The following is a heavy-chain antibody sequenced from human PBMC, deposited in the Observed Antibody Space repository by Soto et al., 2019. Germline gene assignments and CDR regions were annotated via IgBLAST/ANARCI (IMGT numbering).Heavy chain of an antibody. CDR1: GFTFSSYW. V-gene: IGHV3-7*03. J-gene: IGHJ4*02. CDR2: IKQDGSEK. Sequence: GGCLRLSCAASGFTFSSYWMSWVRQAPGKGLEWVANIKQDGSEKYYVDSVKGRFTISRDNTKNSLYLQMNSLRAEDTAVYYCARGDQLLLFDYWGQGTLVTVSS. CDR3: ARGDQLLLFDY. D-gene: IGHD2-2*01.